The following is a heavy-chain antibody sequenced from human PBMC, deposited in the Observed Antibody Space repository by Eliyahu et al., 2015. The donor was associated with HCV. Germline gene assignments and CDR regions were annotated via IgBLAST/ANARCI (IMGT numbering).Heavy chain of an antibody. Sequence: QVQLQESGPGLVKPSETLSLTCTVSGGSLTTYSWSWIRQPPGKGREWIGYIHYSGSTNYNPSLKSRVTISLDTSKNQFSLKLTSVTAADTAVYYCASGGGGIAVAGTGGWFDPWGQGTLVTVSS. CDR3: ASGGGGIAVAGTGGWFDP. V-gene: IGHV4-59*01. CDR2: IHYSGST. CDR1: GGSLTTYS. J-gene: IGHJ5*02. D-gene: IGHD6-19*01.